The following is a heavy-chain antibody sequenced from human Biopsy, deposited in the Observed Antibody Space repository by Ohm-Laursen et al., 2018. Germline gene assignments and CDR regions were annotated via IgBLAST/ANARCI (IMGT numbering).Heavy chain of an antibody. CDR2: IYFTGST. CDR1: GGSIINNY. V-gene: IGHV4-59*01. CDR3: ARDSGGMATILDAFDI. D-gene: IGHD5-24*01. J-gene: IGHJ3*02. Sequence: TLSLTCTVSGGSIINNYWSWIRQPPGKGLEWIGYIYFTGSTNYNPSLKSRVTISVDTSKNQFSLRLSSVTAADTAVYYCARDSGGMATILDAFDIWGHGTMVTVSS.